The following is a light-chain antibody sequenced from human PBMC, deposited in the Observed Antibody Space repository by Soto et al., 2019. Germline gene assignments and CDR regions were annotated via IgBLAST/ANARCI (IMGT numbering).Light chain of an antibody. Sequence: EILMTQSPATLSVSPGERATFSCRASQSVSSNLAWYQQKPGRAPRLLMYYASTRATDIPARFSGSGSGTEFTLTISSLQSEDFAVYYCKQYDNWPRTFGQGTKVDIK. V-gene: IGKV3-15*01. CDR2: YAS. CDR1: QSVSSN. J-gene: IGKJ1*01. CDR3: KQYDNWPRT.